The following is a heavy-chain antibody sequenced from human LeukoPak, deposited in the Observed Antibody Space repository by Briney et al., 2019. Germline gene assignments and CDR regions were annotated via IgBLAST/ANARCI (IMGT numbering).Heavy chain of an antibody. V-gene: IGHV3-9*01. D-gene: IGHD1-26*01. Sequence: GRSLRLSCAASGFTFDDYAMHWVRQAPGKGLEWVSGISWNSGSIGYADSVKGRLTISRDNAKNSLYLQMNSLRAEDTALYYCAKVEGSYSYYFDYWGQGTLVTVSS. J-gene: IGHJ4*02. CDR2: ISWNSGSI. CDR3: AKVEGSYSYYFDY. CDR1: GFTFDDYA.